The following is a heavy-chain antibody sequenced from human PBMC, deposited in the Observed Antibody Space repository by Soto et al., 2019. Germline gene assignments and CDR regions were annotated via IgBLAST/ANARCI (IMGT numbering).Heavy chain of an antibody. CDR1: GGSFTSNNW. V-gene: IGHV4-4*02. J-gene: IGHJ4*02. CDR2: IYRTGST. CDR3: ASRDPGTSVDY. D-gene: IGHD1-7*01. Sequence: PSETLSLTCAVSGGSFTSNNWWTWVRQPPGQGLEWIGEIYRTGSTNYNPSLKSRVTISLDKSENQFSLMVTSPTAADTAVYYCASRDPGTSVDYWGQGTLVTVSS.